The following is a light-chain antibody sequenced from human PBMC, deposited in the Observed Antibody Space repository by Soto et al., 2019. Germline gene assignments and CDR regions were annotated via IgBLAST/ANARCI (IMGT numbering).Light chain of an antibody. Sequence: EIVLTQSPATLSLSPGEGATVSCRASQSVSSHLAWYQQKRGQAPRLLIYDASSRASGIPARFSGRGSGTDFTLTISYLGPEDFAVYYWQQGGNWPLTFGQGTRLEI. V-gene: IGKV3-11*01. CDR3: QQGGNWPLT. CDR2: DAS. J-gene: IGKJ5*01. CDR1: QSVSSH.